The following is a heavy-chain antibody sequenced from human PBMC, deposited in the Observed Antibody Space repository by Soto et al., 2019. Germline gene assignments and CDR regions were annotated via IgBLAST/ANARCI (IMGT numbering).Heavy chain of an antibody. Sequence: QVQLVQSGAEVKKPGSSVKVSCKASGGTFSSYAISWVRQAPGQGLEWMGGIIPIFGTANYAQKFQGRVTITADESTSTAYMELGSLRSEDTAVYYCAREADVVTMVRGVIIERKYGMDVWGQGTTVTVSS. CDR1: GGTFSSYA. V-gene: IGHV1-69*01. D-gene: IGHD3-10*01. CDR3: AREADVVTMVRGVIIERKYGMDV. J-gene: IGHJ6*02. CDR2: IIPIFGTA.